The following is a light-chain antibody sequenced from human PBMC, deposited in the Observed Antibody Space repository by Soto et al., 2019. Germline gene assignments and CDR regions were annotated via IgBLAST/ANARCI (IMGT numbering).Light chain of an antibody. CDR1: QSVLYSSNNKNY. J-gene: IGKJ1*01. V-gene: IGKV4-1*01. CDR3: QQYYSTPRWT. CDR2: WAS. Sequence: DIVMTQSPDSLAVSLGERVTINCKSSQSVLYSSNNKNYLAWYQQKPGQPPKLLIYWASTRESGVPDRFSGSGSGTDFTLTISSLQAEDVAVYYCQQYYSTPRWTFGQGTKVEIK.